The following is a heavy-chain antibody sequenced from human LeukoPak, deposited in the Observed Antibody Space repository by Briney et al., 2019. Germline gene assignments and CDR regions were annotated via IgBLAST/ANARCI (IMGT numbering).Heavy chain of an antibody. D-gene: IGHD5/OR15-5a*01. Sequence: GASVKVSCKASGYTFSTSAMHWVRQAPGQRLEWMGWINAGNGDTKYSQKFQGRVTITRDTSASTAYMELSSLRSEDTAVYYCARALLRDPIDYWGQGTLVTVSS. CDR3: ARALLRDPIDY. V-gene: IGHV1-3*01. CDR2: INAGNGDT. CDR1: GYTFSTSA. J-gene: IGHJ4*02.